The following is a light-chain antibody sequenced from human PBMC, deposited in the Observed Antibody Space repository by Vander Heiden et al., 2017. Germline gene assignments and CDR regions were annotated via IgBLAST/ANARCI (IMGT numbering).Light chain of an antibody. CDR1: QSVLYSSNNKNY. CDR3: QQYYSTPLT. V-gene: IGKV4-1*01. Sequence: DIVMNQSPDSLAVSLGERATINCKSSQSVLYSSNNKNYLAWYQQKPGQPPKLLIYWASTRESGVPDRFSGGGSGTDFTLTISSLQAEDVAVYYCQQYYSTPLTFGGGTKVEIK. J-gene: IGKJ4*01. CDR2: WAS.